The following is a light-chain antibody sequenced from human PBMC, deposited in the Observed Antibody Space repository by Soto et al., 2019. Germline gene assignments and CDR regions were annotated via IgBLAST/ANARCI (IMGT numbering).Light chain of an antibody. J-gene: IGLJ1*01. CDR1: SSNIGSNH. CDR3: AAWDDSLSGYV. CDR2: RNN. V-gene: IGLV1-47*01. Sequence: QPVLTQPPSASGTPGQRVTISCSGSSSNIGSNHVYWYQQLPGTAPKLLIYRNNQRPSGVPDRFSGSKSGTSASLAISGLRSEDESDYHCAAWDDSLSGYVFGTGTKLTVL.